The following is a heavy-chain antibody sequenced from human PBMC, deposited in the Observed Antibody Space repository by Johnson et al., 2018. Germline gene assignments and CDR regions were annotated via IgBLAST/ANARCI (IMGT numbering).Heavy chain of an antibody. D-gene: IGHD1-26*01. J-gene: IGHJ3*02. CDR3: ATLKVTTETKSGSKGVFDI. CDR1: GYKFTNYW. Sequence: VQLVQSGAEVKKPGESLKISCKASGYKFTNYWIGWMRQMPWKGLEWMGVVFVGDSDASYSPSFRGQVTISGDKSLHTPSLQRSSLEASDTAIYYCATLKVTTETKSGSKGVFDIWGQWTMVTVSS. CDR2: VFVGDSDA. V-gene: IGHV5-51*01.